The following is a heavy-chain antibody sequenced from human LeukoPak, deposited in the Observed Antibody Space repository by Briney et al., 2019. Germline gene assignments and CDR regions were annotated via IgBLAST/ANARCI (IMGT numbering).Heavy chain of an antibody. CDR2: IYPRDSDT. V-gene: IGHV5-51*01. CDR1: GYTFTNYW. J-gene: IGHJ4*02. Sequence: GESLKISCKGSGYTFTNYWIGWVRQMPGKGLEWMGTIYPRDSDTKYTPSIQGQVTISVDKSISTAYLQWSSLKASDTAMYYCARRESGGNFLIDYWGQGTLVTVSS. D-gene: IGHD1-7*01. CDR3: ARRESGGNFLIDY.